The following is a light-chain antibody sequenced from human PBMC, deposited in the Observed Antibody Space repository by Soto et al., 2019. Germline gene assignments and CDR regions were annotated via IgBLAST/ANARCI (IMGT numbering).Light chain of an antibody. J-gene: IGLJ3*02. Sequence: QSVLTQPPSASGSPGQSVTISCTGTSSDVGAYNYVSWYQQYPGKAPKLMIYEVSKRPSGVPDRFSGSKSGKTASLTGSGLQPEDEADYYCTSYAGSNIWVFGGGTKVTVL. CDR1: SSDVGAYNY. CDR2: EVS. V-gene: IGLV2-8*01. CDR3: TSYAGSNIWV.